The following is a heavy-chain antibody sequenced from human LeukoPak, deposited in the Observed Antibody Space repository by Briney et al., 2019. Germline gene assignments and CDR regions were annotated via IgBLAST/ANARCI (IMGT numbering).Heavy chain of an antibody. CDR1: GFTFSSYA. D-gene: IGHD3-10*01. V-gene: IGHV3-30-3*01. J-gene: IGHJ3*02. Sequence: GRSLRLSCAASGFTFSSYAMHWVRQAPGKGLEWVAVISYDGSNKYYADSVKGRFTISRDNSKNTLYLQMNSLRAEDTAVYYCARDRGTTLRGLTGGGFDIWGQGTMVTVSS. CDR2: ISYDGSNK. CDR3: ARDRGTTLRGLTGGGFDI.